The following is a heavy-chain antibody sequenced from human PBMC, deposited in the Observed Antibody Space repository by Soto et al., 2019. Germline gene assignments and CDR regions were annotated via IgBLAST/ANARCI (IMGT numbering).Heavy chain of an antibody. Sequence: GESLKISCKGSGYSFTSYWIGWVRQMPGKGLEWMGIIYPGDSDTRYSPPFQGQVTISADKSISTAYLQWSSLKASDTAMYYCARHSGSGSPYYYYYGMDVWGQGTTVTVSS. CDR2: IYPGDSDT. CDR3: ARHSGSGSPYYYYYGMDV. J-gene: IGHJ6*02. CDR1: GYSFTSYW. D-gene: IGHD3-10*01. V-gene: IGHV5-51*01.